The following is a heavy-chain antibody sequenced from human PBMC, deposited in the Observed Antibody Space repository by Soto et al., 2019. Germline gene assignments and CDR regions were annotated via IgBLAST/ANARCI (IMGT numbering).Heavy chain of an antibody. CDR2: IFYSGST. D-gene: IGHD3-22*01. CDR3: ARHKTTMLTVVSAFDP. V-gene: IGHV4-39*02. J-gene: IGHJ5*02. Sequence: SETLSLTCTVSGDSITRSNFYWGWIRQPPGKGLEWLGSIFYSGSTFYNPALKSRVTFSVDTSKNHFSLKLSSVTAADTAVYYCARHKTTMLTVVSAFDPWGQGTRVTGSS. CDR1: GDSITRSNFY.